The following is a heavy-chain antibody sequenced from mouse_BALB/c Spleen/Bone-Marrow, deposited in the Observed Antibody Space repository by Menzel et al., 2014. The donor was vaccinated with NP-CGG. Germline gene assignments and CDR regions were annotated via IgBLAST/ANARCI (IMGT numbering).Heavy chain of an antibody. J-gene: IGHJ1*01. CDR2: IDPANGNT. CDR1: GFNIKDTY. Sequence: EVQLQQSGAELVKPGASVKLSCTASGFNIKDTYMHWVKQRPEQGLEWIGRIDPANGNTKYDPKFQGKATITADTSSNTAYLQHSSLTSEDTAVYYCARYDYGWYFYVWGAGTTVTVSS. V-gene: IGHV14-3*02. CDR3: ARYDYGWYFYV. D-gene: IGHD1-1*01.